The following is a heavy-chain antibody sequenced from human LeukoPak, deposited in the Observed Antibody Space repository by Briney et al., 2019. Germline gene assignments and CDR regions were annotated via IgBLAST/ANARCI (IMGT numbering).Heavy chain of an antibody. D-gene: IGHD3-10*01. CDR1: GFTFSNAW. Sequence: GGSLRLSCAASGFTFSNAWMSWVRQAPGKGLEWVGRIKSKTDGGTTDYAAPVKGRFTISRDDSKNTLYLQMNSLKTEDTAVYYCTTDPPTGVVRGLYYYYGMDVWGQGTTVTVSS. CDR2: IKSKTDGGTT. J-gene: IGHJ6*02. CDR3: TTDPPTGVVRGLYYYYGMDV. V-gene: IGHV3-15*01.